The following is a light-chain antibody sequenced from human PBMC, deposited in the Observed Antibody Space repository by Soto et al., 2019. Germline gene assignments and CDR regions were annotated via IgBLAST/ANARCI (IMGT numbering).Light chain of an antibody. Sequence: DIQMTESPSTLSASVGDRVTITCRASQSISNWLAWYQQKPGKAPKILIYKTSSLESGVPSRFSGSGSGTEFTLTISSLQPDDFATYYCQQYNGYRWTFGQGTKV. V-gene: IGKV1-5*03. J-gene: IGKJ1*01. CDR3: QQYNGYRWT. CDR1: QSISNW. CDR2: KTS.